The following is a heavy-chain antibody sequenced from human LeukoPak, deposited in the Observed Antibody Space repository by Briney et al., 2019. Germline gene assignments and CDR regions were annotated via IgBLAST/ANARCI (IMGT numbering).Heavy chain of an antibody. Sequence: ASVKVPCKVSGYTLTELSMHWVRQAPGKGLEWMGGFDPEDGETIYAQKFQGRVTMTEDTSTDTAYMELSSLRSEDTAVYYCATGPPYYYYMDVWGKGTTVTVSS. CDR3: ATGPPYYYYMDV. CDR1: GYTLTELS. J-gene: IGHJ6*03. CDR2: FDPEDGET. V-gene: IGHV1-24*01.